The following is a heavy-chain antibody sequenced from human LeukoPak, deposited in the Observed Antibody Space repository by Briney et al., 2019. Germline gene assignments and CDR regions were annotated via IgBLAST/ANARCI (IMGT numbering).Heavy chain of an antibody. CDR1: GFTFSSYG. D-gene: IGHD2-2*01. J-gene: IGHJ4*02. V-gene: IGHV3-30*02. CDR2: IRYDGSNK. CDR3: AKFASLRYCSSTSCYFDY. Sequence: GRSLRLSCAASGFTFSSYGMHWVRQAPGKGLEWVAFIRYDGSNKYYADSVKGRFTISRDNSKNTLYLQMNSLRAEDTAVYYCAKFASLRYCSSTSCYFDYWGQGTLVTVSS.